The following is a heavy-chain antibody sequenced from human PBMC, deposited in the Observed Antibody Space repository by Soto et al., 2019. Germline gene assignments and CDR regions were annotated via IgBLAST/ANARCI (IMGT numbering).Heavy chain of an antibody. J-gene: IGHJ5*02. Sequence: GASVKVSCKASGYTFTSYAMHWVRQAPGQRLEWMGWINADNGNTKSSQKFQDRVIITRDTSASTAYMDLSSLRSEDTAVYYCARGIATGQLDPWGQGTLVTVSS. CDR1: GYTFTSYA. V-gene: IGHV1-3*01. D-gene: IGHD2-15*01. CDR3: ARGIATGQLDP. CDR2: INADNGNT.